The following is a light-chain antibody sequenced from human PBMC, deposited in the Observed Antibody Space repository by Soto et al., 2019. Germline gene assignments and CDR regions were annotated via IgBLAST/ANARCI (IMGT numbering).Light chain of an antibody. CDR2: DAS. CDR3: QQSFSPPPWT. Sequence: DIQMTQSPSSLSASVGDRVTITCRASQSITSFLNWYQQRPGKAPKLLIYDASTLQSGVPSRFSGSGSGTDFTLTISSLQPEDFATYYCQQSFSPPPWTFGQGTRVEIK. J-gene: IGKJ1*01. CDR1: QSITSF. V-gene: IGKV1-39*01.